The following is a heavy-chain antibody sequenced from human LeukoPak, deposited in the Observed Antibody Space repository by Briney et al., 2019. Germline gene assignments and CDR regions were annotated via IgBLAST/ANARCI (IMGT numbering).Heavy chain of an antibody. D-gene: IGHD2-2*01. CDR2: IYYSGST. CDR3: VVVPAARRYYYYYYMDV. J-gene: IGHJ6*03. Sequence: SETLSLTCTVSGGSISSSSYYWGWIRQPPGKGLEWIGSIYYSGSTYYNPSLKSRVTISVDTAKNQFSLKLSSVTAADTAVYYCVVVPAARRYYYYYYMDVWGKGTTVTVSS. CDR1: GGSISSSSYY. V-gene: IGHV4-39*01.